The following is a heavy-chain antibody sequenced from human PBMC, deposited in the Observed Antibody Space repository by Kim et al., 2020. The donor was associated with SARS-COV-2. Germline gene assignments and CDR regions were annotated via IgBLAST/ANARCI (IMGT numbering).Heavy chain of an antibody. V-gene: IGHV3-9*01. CDR2: ISWNSGSI. Sequence: GGSLRLSCAASGFTFDDYAMHWVRQAPGKGLEWVSGISWNSGSIGYADSVKGRFTISRDNAKNSLYLQMNSLRAEDTALYYCAKESRGVATIPFDYWGQGTLVTVSS. CDR3: AKESRGVATIPFDY. CDR1: GFTFDDYA. D-gene: IGHD5-12*01. J-gene: IGHJ4*02.